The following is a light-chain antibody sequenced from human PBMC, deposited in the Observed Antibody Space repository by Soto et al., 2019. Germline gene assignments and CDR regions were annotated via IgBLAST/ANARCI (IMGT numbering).Light chain of an antibody. J-gene: IGKJ1*01. Sequence: EIVLTQSPATLSLSPGARAPLSCRASQSVSSYLAWYQQKPGQAPRLLIYDASTRATGIPARFSGSGSGTDFTLTITSLEPEDFAVYYCQQRSNWPPTFGQGTKVDI. CDR1: QSVSSY. CDR3: QQRSNWPPT. V-gene: IGKV3-11*01. CDR2: DAS.